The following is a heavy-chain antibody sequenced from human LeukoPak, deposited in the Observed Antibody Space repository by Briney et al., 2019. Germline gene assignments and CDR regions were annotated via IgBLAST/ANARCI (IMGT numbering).Heavy chain of an antibody. CDR1: GGSFSGYY. CDR3: ARVDYYDSSLGDY. CDR2: INHSGST. J-gene: IGHJ4*02. V-gene: IGHV4-34*01. D-gene: IGHD3-22*01. Sequence: SETLSLTCAVYGGSFSGYYWSWIRQPPGKGLEWIGEINHSGSTNYNPSLKSRVTISVDTSKNQFSLKLSSVTAADTAVYYCARVDYYDSSLGDYWGQGTLVTVSS.